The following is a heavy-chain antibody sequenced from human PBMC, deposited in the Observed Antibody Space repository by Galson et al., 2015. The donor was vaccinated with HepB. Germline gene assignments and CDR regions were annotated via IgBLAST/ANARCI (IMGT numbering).Heavy chain of an antibody. J-gene: IGHJ4*02. CDR3: SRVGSGYGRPNDY. V-gene: IGHV3-49*04. Sequence: SLRLSCAASGFTFGDYGMTWVRQAPGKGLEWVGFIRSQAYGGTTEYAASVKGRFTISRDDSKSIAYLQMNSLKTEDTAVYYCSRVGSGYGRPNDYWGQGTLVTVSS. CDR2: IRSQAYGGTT. CDR1: GFTFGDYG. D-gene: IGHD5-12*01.